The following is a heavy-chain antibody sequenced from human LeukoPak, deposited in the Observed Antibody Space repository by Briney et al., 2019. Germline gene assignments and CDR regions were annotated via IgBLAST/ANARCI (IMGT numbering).Heavy chain of an antibody. V-gene: IGHV3-7*01. CDR3: ARDLSGVTGYTYGRGIDY. D-gene: IGHD5-18*01. CDR1: GFTFSRYW. CDR2: IKKAGSEK. J-gene: IGHJ4*02. Sequence: GGSLRLSCAASGFTFSRYWMSWVRQAPGKGLEWVANIKKAGSEKNYVDSVKGRFTISRDNAKNSLYLQMNSLRAEDTAVYYCARDLSGVTGYTYGRGIDYWGQGTLVTVSS.